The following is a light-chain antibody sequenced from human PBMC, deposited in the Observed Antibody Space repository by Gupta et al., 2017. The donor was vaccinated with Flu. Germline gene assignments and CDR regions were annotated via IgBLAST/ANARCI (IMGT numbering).Light chain of an antibody. V-gene: IGKV1-12*01. Sequence: ETQLTQSPSSVFASVGDRVTITCRASPGVSSWLAWYQQKPGKAPQLLIYAASKLQSGVPSRFSGSGSGTDFTLTISSLQPEDFATYFCQQTYTFPYTFGQGTKLGI. CDR1: PGVSSW. CDR3: QQTYTFPYT. J-gene: IGKJ2*01. CDR2: AAS.